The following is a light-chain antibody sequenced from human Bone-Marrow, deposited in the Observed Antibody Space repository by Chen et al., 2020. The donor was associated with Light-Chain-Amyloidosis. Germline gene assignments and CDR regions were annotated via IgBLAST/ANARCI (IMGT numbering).Light chain of an antibody. J-gene: IGLJ2*01. CDR3: QSADSSGTYEVI. CDR1: DLPTKY. CDR2: RDT. V-gene: IGLV3-25*03. Sequence: SYELTQPPSVSVSPGQTARITCSGDDLPTKYAYWYQQKPGQAPVLVIHRDTERPSGISERFSGSRPGTTATLTIRGVQAEDEADYHGQSADSSGTYEVIFGGGTKLTVL.